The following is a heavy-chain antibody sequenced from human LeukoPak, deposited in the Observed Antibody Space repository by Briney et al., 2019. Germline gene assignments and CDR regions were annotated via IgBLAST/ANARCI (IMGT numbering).Heavy chain of an antibody. Sequence: GGSLRLSCAASGFTFSSYGMHWVRQAPGKGLEWVAFIRYDGSNKYYADSVKGRFTISRDNSKNTLYLQMNSLRAEDTAVYYCAREDSSGWYLSAFDIWGQGTMVTVSS. V-gene: IGHV3-30*02. CDR3: AREDSSGWYLSAFDI. J-gene: IGHJ3*02. CDR1: GFTFSSYG. D-gene: IGHD6-19*01. CDR2: IRYDGSNK.